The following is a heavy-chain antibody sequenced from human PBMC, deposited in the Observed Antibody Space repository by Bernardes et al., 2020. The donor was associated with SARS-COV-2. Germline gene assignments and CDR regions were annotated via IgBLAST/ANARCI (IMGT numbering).Heavy chain of an antibody. Sequence: SLRLSCAASGFTFDDYAMHWVRQAPGKGLEWVSGISWNSGSIGYADSVKGRFTISRDNAKNSLYLQMNSLRAEDTALYYCANLHYGSGRNAFDIWGQGTMVTVSS. CDR3: ANLHYGSGRNAFDI. D-gene: IGHD3-10*01. CDR1: GFTFDDYA. J-gene: IGHJ3*02. CDR2: ISWNSGSI. V-gene: IGHV3-9*01.